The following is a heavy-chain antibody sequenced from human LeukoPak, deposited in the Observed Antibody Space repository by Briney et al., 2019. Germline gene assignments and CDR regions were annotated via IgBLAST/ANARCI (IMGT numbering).Heavy chain of an antibody. D-gene: IGHD6-13*01. CDR3: ARGSRGNIAAAGHFDY. Sequence: PSETLSLTCAVYGGSFSGYYWSWIRQPPGKGLEWIGEINHSGSTNYNPSLKSRVTISVDTSKNQFSLKLRSVTAADTAVYYCARGSRGNIAAAGHFDYWGQGTLVTVSS. CDR1: GGSFSGYY. V-gene: IGHV4-34*01. CDR2: INHSGST. J-gene: IGHJ4*02.